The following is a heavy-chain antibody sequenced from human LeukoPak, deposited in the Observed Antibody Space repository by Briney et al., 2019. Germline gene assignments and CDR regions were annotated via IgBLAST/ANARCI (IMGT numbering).Heavy chain of an antibody. CDR2: IIPIFGTA. D-gene: IGHD2-2*01. CDR1: GGTFSSYA. J-gene: IGHJ6*03. V-gene: IGHV1-69*13. Sequence: SVKVSCKASGGTFSSYAISWVRQAPGQGLEWMGGIIPIFGTANYAQKFQGRVTITADESTSTAYMELSSLRSEDTAVYYCARSAGYCSSTSCSSYYYYMDVWGKGTTVTVSS. CDR3: ARSAGYCSSTSCSSYYYYMDV.